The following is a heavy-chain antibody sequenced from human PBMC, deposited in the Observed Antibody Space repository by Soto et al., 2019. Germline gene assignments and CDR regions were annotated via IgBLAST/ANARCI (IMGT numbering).Heavy chain of an antibody. CDR3: TRVGGGGYSDL. CDR1: GFTFSSYW. D-gene: IGHD3-10*01. Sequence: EVQLVESGGDLVQPGGSLRLSCAASGFTFSSYWMAWFRRAPGKGLEWVANIKPDGGETFYVDSLRGRFSISSDNAKNAVYLRMYGLRVEDAAVYYCTRVGGGGYSDLWGRGTLVTVSS. V-gene: IGHV3-7*01. J-gene: IGHJ2*01. CDR2: IKPDGGET.